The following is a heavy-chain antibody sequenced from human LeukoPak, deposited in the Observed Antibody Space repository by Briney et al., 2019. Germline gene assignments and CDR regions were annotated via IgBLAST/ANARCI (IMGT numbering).Heavy chain of an antibody. D-gene: IGHD1-26*01. CDR3: ARDRSRLGLGWDYFDY. V-gene: IGHV1-46*01. Sequence: ASVKVSCKASGYTFTSYYMHWVRQAPGQGLEWMGIINPSGGSTSYAQKFQGRVTMTRDTSTSTVYMELSSLRSEDTAVYYCARDRSRLGLGWDYFDYWGQGTLVTVSS. J-gene: IGHJ4*02. CDR2: INPSGGST. CDR1: GYTFTSYY.